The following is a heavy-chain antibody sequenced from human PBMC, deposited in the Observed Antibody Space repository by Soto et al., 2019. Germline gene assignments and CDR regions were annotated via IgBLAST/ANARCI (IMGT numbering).Heavy chain of an antibody. CDR1: GYTFTRYG. CDR3: AREGDVPYYSYGMDV. J-gene: IGHJ6*02. D-gene: IGHD2-21*02. CDR2: ISGYDGRT. Sequence: QVHLVQSGAEVKKPGASVKVSCKTSGYTFTRYGISWVRQATGQGLEWMGWISGYDGRTNFAQKVQDRVTMTTDTYTSTGYTELRSLSSDDTAVYYCAREGDVPYYSYGMDVWGQGTTVTVSS. V-gene: IGHV1-18*01.